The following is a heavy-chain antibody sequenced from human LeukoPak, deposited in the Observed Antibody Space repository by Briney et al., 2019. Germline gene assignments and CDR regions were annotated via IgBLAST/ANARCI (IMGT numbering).Heavy chain of an antibody. V-gene: IGHV1-69*04. CDR2: IIPILGIA. J-gene: IGHJ5*02. CDR1: GGTFSSYT. CDR3: ARDPLTRYQLQYGPGKNWFDP. Sequence: GASVKVSCKASGGTFSSYTISWVRQAPGQGLEWMGRIIPILGIANYAQKFQGRVTITADKSTSTAYMELSSLRSEDTAVYYCARDPLTRYQLQYGPGKNWFDPWGQGTLVTVSS. D-gene: IGHD2-2*02.